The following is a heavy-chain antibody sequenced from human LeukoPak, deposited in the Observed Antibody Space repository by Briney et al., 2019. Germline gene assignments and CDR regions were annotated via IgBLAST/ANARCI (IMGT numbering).Heavy chain of an antibody. Sequence: GGSLRLSCVASGFTFSTYSMNWVRQAPGKGLEWVSSVSGSGTFIFYADSVRDRVTISRDNAKNSLFLQMNSLRAEDTAVYYCARDFAVAGSYYGVDVWGQGTTVTVSS. CDR2: VSGSGTFI. D-gene: IGHD6-13*01. J-gene: IGHJ6*02. CDR3: ARDFAVAGSYYGVDV. CDR1: GFTFSTYS. V-gene: IGHV3-21*01.